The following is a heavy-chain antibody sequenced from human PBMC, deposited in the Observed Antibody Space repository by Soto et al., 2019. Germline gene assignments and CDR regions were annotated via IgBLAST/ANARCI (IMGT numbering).Heavy chain of an antibody. CDR3: ARALRTAAAGTHNYYYGMDV. J-gene: IGHJ6*02. CDR2: IIPIFGTA. CDR1: EGTFSSYA. Sequence: SVKVSCKASEGTFSSYAISWVRQAPGQGLEWMGGIIPIFGTANYAQKFQGRVTITADESTSTAYMELSSLRSEDTAVYYCARALRTAAAGTHNYYYGMDVWGQGTTVTVSS. D-gene: IGHD6-13*01. V-gene: IGHV1-69*13.